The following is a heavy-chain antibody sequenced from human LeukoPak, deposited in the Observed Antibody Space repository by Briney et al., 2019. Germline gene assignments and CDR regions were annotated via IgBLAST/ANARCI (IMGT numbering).Heavy chain of an antibody. D-gene: IGHD3-3*01. J-gene: IGHJ4*02. Sequence: GGSLRLSCAASGFTFDDYAMHWVRQAPGKGLEWVSLISGDGGSTYYADSVKGRFTISRDNSKNSLYLQMNSLRTEDTALYYCAKDSRYDFWSGYIFYFDYWGQGTLVTVSS. CDR2: ISGDGGST. V-gene: IGHV3-43*02. CDR1: GFTFDDYA. CDR3: AKDSRYDFWSGYIFYFDY.